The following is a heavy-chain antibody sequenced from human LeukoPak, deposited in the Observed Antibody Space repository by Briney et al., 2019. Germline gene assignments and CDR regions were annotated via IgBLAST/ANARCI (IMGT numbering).Heavy chain of an antibody. CDR3: AREPIVVVPAATFPATDRFDP. D-gene: IGHD2-2*01. Sequence: SETLSLTCAVSGGSISSSNWWSWVRQPPGKGLEWIGEIYHSGSTNYNPSLKSRVTISVDTSKNQFSLKLSSVTAADTAVYYCAREPIVVVPAATFPATDRFDPWGQGTLVTVSS. CDR2: IYHSGST. J-gene: IGHJ5*02. V-gene: IGHV4-4*02. CDR1: GGSISSSNW.